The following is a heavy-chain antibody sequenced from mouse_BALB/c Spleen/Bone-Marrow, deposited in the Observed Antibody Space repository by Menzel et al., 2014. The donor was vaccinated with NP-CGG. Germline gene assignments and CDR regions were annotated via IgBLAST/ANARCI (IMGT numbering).Heavy chain of an antibody. CDR1: GYTFTDYI. D-gene: IGHD2-12*01. J-gene: IGHJ4*01. V-gene: IGHV1-62-2*01. Sequence: QVQLQQSGAELVKPGTSVNLSCKASGYTFTDYIIHWVKQRSGQGLEWIGWFYPGSGSIKYNEKFKDKATLTADKSSNTVYMELSRLTSEDSAVYFCARHEDLDIRRRLSPMDYWGQGTSVTVSS. CDR3: ARHEDLDIRRRLSPMDY. CDR2: FYPGSGSI.